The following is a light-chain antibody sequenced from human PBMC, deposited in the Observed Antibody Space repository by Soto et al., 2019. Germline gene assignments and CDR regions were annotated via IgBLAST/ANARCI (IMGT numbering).Light chain of an antibody. J-gene: IGKJ4*01. V-gene: IGKV3-20*01. CDR3: QQYGASPFT. Sequence: EIVLTQSPDTRSLSPGERATLSCRASQSVSSSLAWYQQKPGQAPRLLIYHASIRATGIPDRFSGSGSGTDFTLTISRLEPEDFAVYHCQQYGASPFTFGGGTKVETK. CDR2: HAS. CDR1: QSVSSS.